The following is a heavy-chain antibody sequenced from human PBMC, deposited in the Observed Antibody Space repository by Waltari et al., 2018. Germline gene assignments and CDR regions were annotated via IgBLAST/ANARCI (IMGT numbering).Heavy chain of an antibody. CDR1: GGTFSSYA. CDR2: IIPIFGTA. Sequence: QVQLVQSGAEVKKPGSSVKVSCQSSGGTFSSYAISWVRQAPGQGLEWMGGIIPIFGTANYAQKFQGRVTITADESTSTAYMELSSLRSEDTAVYYCARVTRDYGDYSFDYWGQGTLVTVSS. D-gene: IGHD4-17*01. J-gene: IGHJ4*02. CDR3: ARVTRDYGDYSFDY. V-gene: IGHV1-69*12.